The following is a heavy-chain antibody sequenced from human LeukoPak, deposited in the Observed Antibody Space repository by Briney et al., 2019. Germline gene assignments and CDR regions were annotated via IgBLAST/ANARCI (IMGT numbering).Heavy chain of an antibody. V-gene: IGHV3-21*05. J-gene: IGHJ5*02. CDR2: ISSSSSYT. D-gene: IGHD6-19*01. Sequence: GGSLRLSCAASGFTFSRFWMNWVRQAPGKGLEWVSYISSSSSYTNYADSVKGRFTISRDNAKNSLYLQMNSLRAEDTAVYYCARDGAVAGTGWFDPWGQGTLVTVSS. CDR1: GFTFSRFW. CDR3: ARDGAVAGTGWFDP.